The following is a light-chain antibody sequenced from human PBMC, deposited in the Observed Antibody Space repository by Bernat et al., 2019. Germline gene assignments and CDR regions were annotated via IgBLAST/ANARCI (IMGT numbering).Light chain of an antibody. Sequence: TPGEPAAISCRSSQSLLDSEDGNNHLQWSLQKPGQSPQPLIYDVSNRPSVVPDSFSGSGSDTDFTLKISRVEAEDVGVYCCMQDVEYPLTFGGGTKVEIK. J-gene: IGKJ4*01. V-gene: IGKV2-40*01. CDR2: DVS. CDR3: MQDVEYPLT. CDR1: QSLLDSEDGNNH.